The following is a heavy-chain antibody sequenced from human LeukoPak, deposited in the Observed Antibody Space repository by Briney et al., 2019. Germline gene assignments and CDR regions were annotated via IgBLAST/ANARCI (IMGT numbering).Heavy chain of an antibody. CDR3: ARASGSYWWFDS. CDR2: VNPNSGDT. CDR1: GYSFTTRA. Sequence: ASVKVSCKASGYSFTTRALNWVRQAPGQGLEWMGCVNPNSGDTNYAQKFQGSVTMTRDTSISTVYMELSRLRSDDTAVYYCARASGSYWWFDSWGQGTLVTVSS. J-gene: IGHJ5*01. D-gene: IGHD1-26*01. V-gene: IGHV1-2*02.